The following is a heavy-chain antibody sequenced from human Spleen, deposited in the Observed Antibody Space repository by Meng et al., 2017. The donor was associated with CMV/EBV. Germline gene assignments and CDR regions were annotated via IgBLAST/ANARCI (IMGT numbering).Heavy chain of an antibody. V-gene: IGHV3-23*01. Sequence: GGSLRLSCAASGFTFRNYGMSWVRQAPGKGLEWVSVVSRSGDSTLDADSVKGRFTISRDNSKNTLYLQMNSLRAEDTAVYYCARPPGMDVWGQGTTVTVS. CDR3: ARPPGMDV. J-gene: IGHJ6*02. CDR2: VSRSGDST. CDR1: GFTFRNYG.